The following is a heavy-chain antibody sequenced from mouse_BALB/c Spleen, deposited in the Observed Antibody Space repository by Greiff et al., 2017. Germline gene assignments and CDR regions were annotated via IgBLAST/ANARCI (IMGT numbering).Heavy chain of an antibody. J-gene: IGHJ2*01. D-gene: IGHD2-14*01. Sequence: QVQLQQSGAELVRPGTSVKVSCKASGYAFTNYLIEWVKQRPGQGLEWIGVINPGSGGTNYNEKFKGKATLTAVKSSSTAYMQLSSLTSDDSAVYFCARSGGTNYFDYWGQGTTLTVSS. CDR3: ARSGGTNYFDY. CDR2: INPGSGGT. CDR1: GYAFTNYL. V-gene: IGHV1-54*01.